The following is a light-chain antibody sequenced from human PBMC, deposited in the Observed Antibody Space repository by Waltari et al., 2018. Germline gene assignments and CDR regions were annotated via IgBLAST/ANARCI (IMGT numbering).Light chain of an antibody. J-gene: IGLJ2*01. CDR3: AAWDDSLNGHVV. V-gene: IGLV1-44*01. CDR2: SNN. Sequence: QSVLTQPPSASGTPGQRVTISCSGSSSNIGSNTVTWYQQLPGMAPKLLISSNNQRPSGVPDRFSGSKSGTSASLAIRGLQSEDEADYYCAAWDDSLNGHVVFGGGTKLTVL. CDR1: SSNIGSNT.